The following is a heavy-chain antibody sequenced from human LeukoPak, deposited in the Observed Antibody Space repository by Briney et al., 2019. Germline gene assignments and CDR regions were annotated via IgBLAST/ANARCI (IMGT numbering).Heavy chain of an antibody. CDR1: GYTFTGYY. V-gene: IGHV1-2*02. D-gene: IGHD5-12*01. Sequence: ASVKVSCKASGYTFTGYYMHWVRQAPGQGLEWMGWINPNSGGTNYAQKFQGRVTMTRDTSLSTAYMELRRLRFDDTAVYYCARGPSGYHNTGGQGTLVTVSS. CDR3: ARGPSGYHNT. CDR2: INPNSGGT. J-gene: IGHJ4*02.